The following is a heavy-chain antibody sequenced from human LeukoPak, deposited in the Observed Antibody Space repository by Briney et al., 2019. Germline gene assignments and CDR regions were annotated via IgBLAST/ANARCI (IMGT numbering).Heavy chain of an antibody. Sequence: GGSLRLSCTASGFIFNKYWMSWVRQAPGKGLEWVSLIYSGGSTYYADSVKGRFTISRDNSKNTLYLQMNSLRAEDTAVYYCASYSSLDYWGQGTLVTVSS. CDR2: IYSGGST. J-gene: IGHJ4*02. V-gene: IGHV3-66*01. CDR1: GFIFNKYW. D-gene: IGHD6-19*01. CDR3: ASYSSLDY.